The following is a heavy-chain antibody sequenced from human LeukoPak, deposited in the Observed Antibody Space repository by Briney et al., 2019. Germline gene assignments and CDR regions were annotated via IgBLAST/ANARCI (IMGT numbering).Heavy chain of an antibody. CDR3: ARGIVHYYGSGRQRFDP. J-gene: IGHJ5*02. CDR1: GGSFSGYY. Sequence: SETLSLTCAVYGGSFSGYYWSWIRQPPGKGLEWIGEINHSGSTNYNPSHKSRVTISVDTSKNQFSLKLSSVTAADTAVYYCARGIVHYYGSGRQRFDPWGQGTLVTVSS. V-gene: IGHV4-34*01. D-gene: IGHD3-10*01. CDR2: INHSGST.